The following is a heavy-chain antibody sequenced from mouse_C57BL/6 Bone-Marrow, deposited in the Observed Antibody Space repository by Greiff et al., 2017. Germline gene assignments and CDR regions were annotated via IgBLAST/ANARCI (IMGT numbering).Heavy chain of an antibody. V-gene: IGHV1-76*01. CDR1: GYTFTDYY. J-gene: IGHJ3*01. CDR3: AREEGSDEWFAY. Sequence: QVQLQQSGAELVRPGASVKLSCKASGYTFTDYYINWVKQRPGQGLEWIARIYPGSGNTYYNEKFKGKATLTAAKSSSTAYMTLSSLTAEDSAVYFGAREEGSDEWFAYWGQGALVTVSA. CDR2: IYPGSGNT.